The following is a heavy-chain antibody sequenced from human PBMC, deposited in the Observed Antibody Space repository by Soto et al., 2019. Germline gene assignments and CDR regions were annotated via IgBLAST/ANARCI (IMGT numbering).Heavy chain of an antibody. V-gene: IGHV4-59*08. D-gene: IGHD1-7*01. CDR3: ARSGTVYGTIVAY. CDR1: GGSISGYY. Sequence: QVQLQESGPGLVKPSETLSLTCTVSGGSISGYYWSWIRQPPGKGLEWIAFIENSGTTNYNPSLKSRVTISIDTSKNQFSLKLSSVTAADTAIYYCARSGTVYGTIVAYWGQGTLVTVSS. J-gene: IGHJ4*02. CDR2: IENSGTT.